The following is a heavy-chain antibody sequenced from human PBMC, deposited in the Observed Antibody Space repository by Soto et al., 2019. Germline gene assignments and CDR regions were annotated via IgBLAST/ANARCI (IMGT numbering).Heavy chain of an antibody. CDR2: IWYDGSKK. CDR3: ARDCEGYYYYGLDV. CDR1: GFTFSSYG. V-gene: IGHV3-33*01. Sequence: GGSLRLSCAASGFTFSSYGMHWVRQAPGKGLEWVAVIWYDGSKKYYADSVKGRFTISRDNSGDTLDLQMNSLRAEDTAVYYCARDCEGYYYYGLDVWGPGTTVTVSS. J-gene: IGHJ6*02.